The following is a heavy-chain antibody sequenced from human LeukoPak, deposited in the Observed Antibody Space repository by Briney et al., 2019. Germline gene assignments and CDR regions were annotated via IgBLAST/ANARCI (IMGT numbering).Heavy chain of an antibody. CDR1: GYTFIDYF. CDR2: VDPENAET. V-gene: IGHV1-69-2*01. CDR3: ATGLTIFGVVRTFHF. J-gene: IGHJ4*02. Sequence: ASVKVSCKSSGYTFIDYFMHWVQQAPGKGLEWMGRVDPENAETEYSGKFQGRPTLTADPSTDTSYMELSSLRSDDTAVYFCATGLTIFGVVRTFHFWGQGTPVTVSS. D-gene: IGHD3-3*01.